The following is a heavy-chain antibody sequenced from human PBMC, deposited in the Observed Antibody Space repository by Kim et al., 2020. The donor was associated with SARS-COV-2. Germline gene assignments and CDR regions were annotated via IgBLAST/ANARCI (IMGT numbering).Heavy chain of an antibody. CDR2: IKSKTDGGTT. V-gene: IGHV3-15*01. CDR1: GFTFSNAW. CDR3: TRAYYYDSSGPHLYYYYSSMDV. D-gene: IGHD3-22*01. Sequence: GGSLRLSCAASGFTFSNAWMSWVRQAPGKGLEWVGRIKSKTDGGTTDYAAPVKGRFTISRDDSKNTLYLQMNSLKTEDTAVYYCTRAYYYDSSGPHLYYYYSSMDVWGKGTTVTVSS. J-gene: IGHJ6*03.